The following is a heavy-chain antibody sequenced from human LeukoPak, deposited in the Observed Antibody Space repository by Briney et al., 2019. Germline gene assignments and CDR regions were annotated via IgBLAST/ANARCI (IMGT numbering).Heavy chain of an antibody. Sequence: PGGSLRLSCAASGFTFAGYAMTWVRQAPGKGLEWVSTISDSGRSTYYSDSVKGRFTISRDNSKSTLFLQMNTLGVEDTAVYYCAMTYYFDSSGYYKLDYWGQGTLVTVSS. V-gene: IGHV3-23*01. CDR3: AMTYYFDSSGYYKLDY. J-gene: IGHJ4*02. D-gene: IGHD3-22*01. CDR2: ISDSGRST. CDR1: GFTFAGYA.